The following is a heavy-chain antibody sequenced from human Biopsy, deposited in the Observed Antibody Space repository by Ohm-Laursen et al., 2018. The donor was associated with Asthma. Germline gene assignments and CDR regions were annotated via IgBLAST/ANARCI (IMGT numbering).Heavy chain of an antibody. D-gene: IGHD6-19*01. CDR1: GFTFRSYA. CDR2: VGSDESYT. CDR3: ARGDSSGWSHYYFDY. Sequence: SLRLSCSASGFTFRSYAMHWVRQAPGKGLEWVATVGSDESYTDHADSVRGRFTISRDFYKNTLYLQMDSLRAEDTAVYYCARGDSSGWSHYYFDYWGQGTLVTVSS. V-gene: IGHV3-33*08. J-gene: IGHJ4*02.